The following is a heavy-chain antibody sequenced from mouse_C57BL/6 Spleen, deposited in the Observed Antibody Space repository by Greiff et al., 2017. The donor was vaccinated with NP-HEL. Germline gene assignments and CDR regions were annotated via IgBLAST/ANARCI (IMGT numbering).Heavy chain of an antibody. CDR1: GFNIKDYY. D-gene: IGHD4-1*01. J-gene: IGHJ2*01. CDR2: IDPEDGDT. V-gene: IGHV14-1*01. Sequence: EVQLQQSGAELVRPGASVKLSCTASGFNIKDYYMHWVKQRPEQGLEWIGRIDPEDGDTEYAPKFQGKSTMTADTSSNTAYLQLSSLTSEDTAVYYCTTRTGTGVFDYWGQGTTLTVSS. CDR3: TTRTGTGVFDY.